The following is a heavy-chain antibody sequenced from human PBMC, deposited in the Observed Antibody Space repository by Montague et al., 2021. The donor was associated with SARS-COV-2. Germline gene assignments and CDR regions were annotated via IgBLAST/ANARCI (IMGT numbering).Heavy chain of an antibody. V-gene: IGHV3-66*01. Sequence: SLRLSCAASGFTVSSTYMSWVRQAPGKGLEWISVIYSSGDTSNADSMKDRFNISTDNSNNTVYLQMHILRAEDTAVYYCASGMFDTWGQGTLVTVSS. CDR2: IYSSGDT. CDR1: GFTVSSTY. J-gene: IGHJ5*02. CDR3: ASGMFDT.